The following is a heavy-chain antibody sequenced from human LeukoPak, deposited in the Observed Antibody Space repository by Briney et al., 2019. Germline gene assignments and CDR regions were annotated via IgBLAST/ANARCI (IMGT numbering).Heavy chain of an antibody. Sequence: GGSLRLSCAASGFTFSDYYMSWIRQAPGKGLEWVGRIKSKTDGGTTDYAAPVKGRFTISRDDSKNTLYLQMNSLKTEDTAVYYCTTDPVGDFDYWGQGTLVTVSS. CDR3: TTDPVGDFDY. CDR1: GFTFSDYY. V-gene: IGHV3-15*01. D-gene: IGHD3-16*01. J-gene: IGHJ4*02. CDR2: IKSKTDGGTT.